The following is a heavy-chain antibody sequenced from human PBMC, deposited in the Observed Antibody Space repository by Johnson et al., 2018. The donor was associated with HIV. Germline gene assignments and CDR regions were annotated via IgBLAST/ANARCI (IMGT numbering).Heavy chain of an antibody. V-gene: IGHV3-20*04. D-gene: IGHD2-8*02. CDR2: INWNGGST. CDR1: GFTVSSNY. J-gene: IGHJ3*02. CDR3: TTTTFIKATGGTRPLDI. Sequence: EVQLVESGGGLVQPGGSLRLSCAASGFTVSSNYMSWVRQAPGKGLEWVSGINWNGGSTGYADSVKGRFTISRDNAKNSLFLQMNSLKTEDTAVYYCTTTTFIKATGGTRPLDIWGQGTMVTVSS.